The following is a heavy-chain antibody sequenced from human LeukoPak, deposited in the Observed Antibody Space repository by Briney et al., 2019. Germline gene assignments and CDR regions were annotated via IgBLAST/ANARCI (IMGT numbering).Heavy chain of an antibody. V-gene: IGHV4-34*08. CDR2: ISHSGST. D-gene: IGHD1-14*01. J-gene: IGHJ4*02. CDR1: GFTYSRYV. CDR3: AGGATPEFY. Sequence: GSLRLSCGASGFTYSRYVRTWFRQPPGKGLEWIGEISHSGSTNYIPSLKSRVTMSLDTSKNQFSLKLTSVTAADTAGYYCAGGATPEFYWGQGTLVTVSS.